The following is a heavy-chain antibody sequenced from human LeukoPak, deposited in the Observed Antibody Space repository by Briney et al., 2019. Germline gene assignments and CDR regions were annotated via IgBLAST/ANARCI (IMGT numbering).Heavy chain of an antibody. CDR3: AREGSIAVAGIGGRYFDY. D-gene: IGHD6-19*01. V-gene: IGHV4-59*12. CDR1: GFTFDDYD. J-gene: IGHJ4*02. CDR2: IYYSGST. Sequence: PGGSLRLSCAVSGFTFDDYDMHWVRQAPGKGLEWIGYIYYSGSTNYNPSLKSRVTMSVDTSKNQFSLKLSSVTAADTAVYYCAREGSIAVAGIGGRYFDYWGQGTLVTVSS.